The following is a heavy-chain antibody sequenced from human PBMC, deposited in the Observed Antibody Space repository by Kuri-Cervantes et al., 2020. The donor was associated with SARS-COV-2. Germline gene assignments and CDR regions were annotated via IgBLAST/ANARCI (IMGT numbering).Heavy chain of an antibody. Sequence: ASVKVSCKASGYTFASYYMHWVRQAPGQGLEWMGIINPSGGSTSYAQKFQGRVTMTRDTSTSTVYMELSSLRSEDTAVYYCARAEVRSGRVYYYYGMDVWGQGTTVTVSS. CDR1: GYTFASYY. V-gene: IGHV1-46*01. CDR2: INPSGGST. CDR3: ARAEVRSGRVYYYYGMDV. D-gene: IGHD3-3*01. J-gene: IGHJ6*02.